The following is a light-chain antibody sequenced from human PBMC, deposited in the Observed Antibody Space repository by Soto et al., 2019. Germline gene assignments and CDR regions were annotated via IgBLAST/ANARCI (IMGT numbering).Light chain of an antibody. CDR1: QGVGST. V-gene: IGKV3-15*01. J-gene: IGKJ4*01. Sequence: ELVLTQSPATLSVSPGERATLSCRASQGVGSTLAWYQQAPGQAPRLLIYDASTRATGIPARFSGDGSGTEFTLTISSLQSDDIAVYDCQHYKTWPLSCGGGTRVEI. CDR2: DAS. CDR3: QHYKTWPLS.